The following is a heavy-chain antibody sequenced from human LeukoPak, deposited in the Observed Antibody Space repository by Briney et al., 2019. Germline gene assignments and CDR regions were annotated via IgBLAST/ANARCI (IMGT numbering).Heavy chain of an antibody. CDR1: GFTFSSYE. V-gene: IGHV3-48*03. D-gene: IGHD6-19*01. CDR2: ISISGSTI. CDR3: ARTVAGLPLDAFDI. J-gene: IGHJ3*02. Sequence: GGSLRLSCAASGFTFSSYEMNWVRQAPGKGREWVSFISISGSTIYYADSVKGRFAISRDNAKNSLYLQMNSLRAEDTAVYYCARTVAGLPLDAFDIWGQGTMVTVSS.